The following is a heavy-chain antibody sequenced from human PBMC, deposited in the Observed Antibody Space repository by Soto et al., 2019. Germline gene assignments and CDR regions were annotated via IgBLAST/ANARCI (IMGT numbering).Heavy chain of an antibody. J-gene: IGHJ4*02. CDR3: ARQRTSVVTQAYFDV. D-gene: IGHD2-21*02. V-gene: IGHV1-69*13. CDR2: IIPMFGTP. Sequence: VKVSCKASGVTFNRQDMRWVRQAPGQGLEWMGGIIPMFGTPHYAEKFQDRVTITADESTGTAYLELSSLTSEDTALYFCARQRTSVVTQAYFDVWGPGSLVTVSS. CDR1: GVTFNRQD.